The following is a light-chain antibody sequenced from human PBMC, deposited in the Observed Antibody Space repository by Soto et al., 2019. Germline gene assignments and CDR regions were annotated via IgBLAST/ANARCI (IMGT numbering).Light chain of an antibody. V-gene: IGLV2-14*03. CDR2: EVS. Sequence: QSALTQPASVSGSPGQSITISWTGSSSDIGRYNYVSWYQQLPGKAPKLIIYEVSNRPSGVSDRFSGSKSGNTASLSISGLQTEDEADYYCGSYTSATTWVFGGGTKLTVL. CDR3: GSYTSATTWV. J-gene: IGLJ3*02. CDR1: SSDIGRYNY.